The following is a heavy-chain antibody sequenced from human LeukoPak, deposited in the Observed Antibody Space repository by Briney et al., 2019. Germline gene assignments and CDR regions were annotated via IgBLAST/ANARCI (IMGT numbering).Heavy chain of an antibody. CDR3: ASAPYYYDSSGYYYESFDY. V-gene: IGHV1-69*13. Sequence: GASVKVSCKASGGTFSSYAISWVRQAPGQGREWMGGIIPIFGTANYAQKYQGRVTITPDVSTSTAYMELCSLRSEDTAVYYCASAPYYYDSSGYYYESFDYWGQGTLVTVSS. CDR1: GGTFSSYA. J-gene: IGHJ4*02. CDR2: IIPIFGTA. D-gene: IGHD3-22*01.